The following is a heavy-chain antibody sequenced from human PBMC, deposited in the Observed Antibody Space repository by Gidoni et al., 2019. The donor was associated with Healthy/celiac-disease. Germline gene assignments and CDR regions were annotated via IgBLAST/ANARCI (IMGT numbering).Heavy chain of an antibody. CDR1: GFTFSNAW. J-gene: IGHJ3*02. CDR2: IKSKTDGGTT. Sequence: EVQLVESGGGLVKPGGSLRLSCASSGFTFSNAWMSWVRQAPGKGLEWVGRIKSKTDGGTTDYAAPVKGRFTISRDDSKNTLYLQMNSLKTEDTAVYYCTTDPYYYDSSPDAFDIWGQGTMVTVSS. D-gene: IGHD3-22*01. V-gene: IGHV3-15*01. CDR3: TTDPYYYDSSPDAFDI.